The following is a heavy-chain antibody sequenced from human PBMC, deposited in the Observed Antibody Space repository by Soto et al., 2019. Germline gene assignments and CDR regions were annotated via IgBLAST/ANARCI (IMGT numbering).Heavy chain of an antibody. Sequence: GGSLRLSCAASGFTFSNAWMNWVRQAPGKGLEWVGRIKSKTDGGTTDYAAPVKGRFTISRDDSKNTLYLQMNSLKTEDTAVYYCTTGRCSGGSCFFVGPYYYYGMDVWGQGTTVTVSS. D-gene: IGHD2-15*01. CDR1: GFTFSNAW. CDR3: TTGRCSGGSCFFVGPYYYYGMDV. J-gene: IGHJ6*02. CDR2: IKSKTDGGTT. V-gene: IGHV3-15*07.